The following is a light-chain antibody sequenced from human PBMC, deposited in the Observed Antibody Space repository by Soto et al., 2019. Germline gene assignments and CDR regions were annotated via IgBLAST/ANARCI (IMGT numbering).Light chain of an antibody. J-gene: IGKJ3*01. CDR3: QQYNNWSPYT. Sequence: EIVMTQSPATLSVSPGERATLSCRASQSVSGNLAWYQQKPGQAPKLLIYAASTKATGIPSRFSSSGSGTEFTPPTSSLQSEDFVVYYCQQYNNWSPYTFGPGTKVDIK. V-gene: IGKV3-15*01. CDR1: QSVSGN. CDR2: AAS.